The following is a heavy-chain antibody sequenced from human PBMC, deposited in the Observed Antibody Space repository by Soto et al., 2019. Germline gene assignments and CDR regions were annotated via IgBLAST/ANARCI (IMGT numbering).Heavy chain of an antibody. CDR1: GFTFSSYW. D-gene: IGHD3-16*02. CDR3: ASEQYDYIWVSYRLFDY. J-gene: IGHJ4*02. CDR2: IKQDGSEK. Sequence: EVQLVESGGGLVQPGGSLRLSCAASGFTFSSYWMSWVRQAPGKGLEWVANIKQDGSEKYYVDSVKGRFTISRDNAKNSLYLQMNSLRAEDTAVYYCASEQYDYIWVSYRLFDYWGQGTLVTVSS. V-gene: IGHV3-7*01.